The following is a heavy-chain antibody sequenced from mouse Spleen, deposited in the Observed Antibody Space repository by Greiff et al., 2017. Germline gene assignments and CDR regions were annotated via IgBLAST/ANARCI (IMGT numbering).Heavy chain of an antibody. CDR3: AREGGNYDPYAMDY. CDR1: GYTFTDYY. D-gene: IGHD2-1*01. J-gene: IGHJ4*01. V-gene: IGHV1-19*01. CDR2: INPYNGGT. Sequence: EVQLVESGPVLVKPGASVKMSCKASGYTFTDYYMNWVKQSHGKSLEWIGVINPYNGGTSYNQKFKGKATLTVDKSSSTAYMELNSLTSEDSAVYYCAREGGNYDPYAMDYWGQGTSVTVSS.